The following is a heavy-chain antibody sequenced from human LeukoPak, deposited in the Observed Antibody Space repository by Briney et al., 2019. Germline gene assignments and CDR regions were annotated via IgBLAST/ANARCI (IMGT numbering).Heavy chain of an antibody. CDR2: ISRTGNSI. V-gene: IGHV3-48*03. CDR1: GFTLSSYE. J-gene: IGHJ3*02. Sequence: GGSLRLSCAASGFTLSSYEMNWVRLAPGEGLEWISYISRTGNSIYYADSVKGRFTISRDSAKNSLYLQMNSLRAEDTAVYYCARDTQDAFDIWGQGTMVTVSS. CDR3: ARDTQDAFDI.